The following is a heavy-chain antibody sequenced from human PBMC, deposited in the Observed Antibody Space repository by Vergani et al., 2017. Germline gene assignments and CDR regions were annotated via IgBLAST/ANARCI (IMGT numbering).Heavy chain of an antibody. Sequence: QVQLVQSGAEVKKPGSSVKVSCKASGGTFSSYGISWVRQAPGQGLEWMGWISAYNGNTNYAQKLQGRVTMTTDTSTSTAYMELNSLRAEDTAVYYCARGGEYCSGGSCFYMDVWGKGTTVTVSS. D-gene: IGHD2-15*01. V-gene: IGHV1-18*01. CDR3: ARGGEYCSGGSCFYMDV. J-gene: IGHJ6*03. CDR1: GGTFSSYG. CDR2: ISAYNGNT.